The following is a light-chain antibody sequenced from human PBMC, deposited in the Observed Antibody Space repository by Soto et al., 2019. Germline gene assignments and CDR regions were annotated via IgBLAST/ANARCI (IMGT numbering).Light chain of an antibody. CDR3: QHYGYPQWT. CDR2: GVS. Sequence: IVLTQSPGTLSLSPGERATLSCRASQTGSNSYLAWYQQKSGQAPRLLIYGVSTRATGIPDRFSGSGSGTEFALTISRLEPADVAVYICQHYGYPQWTFGPGTKVEIK. V-gene: IGKV3-20*01. CDR1: QTGSNSY. J-gene: IGKJ1*01.